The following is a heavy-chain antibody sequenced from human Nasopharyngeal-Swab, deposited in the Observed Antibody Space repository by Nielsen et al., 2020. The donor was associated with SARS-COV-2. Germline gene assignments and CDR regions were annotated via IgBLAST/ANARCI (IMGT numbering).Heavy chain of an antibody. CDR1: GFTFSSYN. J-gene: IGHJ6*02. CDR3: AAYYASGSYSSGSSNYYYYGKDV. D-gene: IGHD3-10*01. CDR2: ISSSSSYI. Sequence: GGSLRLSCVVSGFTFSSYNMNWVRQAPGKGLEWVSCISSSSSYIYYEDSVKGRFTISRDNAENSLYLQMNSLRAEDTAVYYCAAYYASGSYSSGSSNYYYYGKDVWGQGTTVTVSS. V-gene: IGHV3-21*01.